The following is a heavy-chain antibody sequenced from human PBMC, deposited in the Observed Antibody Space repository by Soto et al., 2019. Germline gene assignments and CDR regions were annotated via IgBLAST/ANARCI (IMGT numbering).Heavy chain of an antibody. CDR3: ARTRSGDGSGAYPYFDH. CDR2: IFYSGGT. J-gene: IGHJ4*02. D-gene: IGHD3-10*01. Sequence: SETLSLTCTVSDDSISSYYWSWIRQPPGKGLEWIGYIFYSGGTNYNPSLRSRVTMSVDRSKNQFSLKVNSVTAADTAVYYCARTRSGDGSGAYPYFDHWGQGTLVTVSS. CDR1: DDSISSYY. V-gene: IGHV4-59*01.